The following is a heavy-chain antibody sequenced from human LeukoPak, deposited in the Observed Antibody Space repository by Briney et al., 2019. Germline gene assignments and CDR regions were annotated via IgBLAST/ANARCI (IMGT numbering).Heavy chain of an antibody. Sequence: SETLSLTCTVSSDSTSSYYWSWIRQPPGKGLEWIGYIYYSGGTNYNPSLKSRVTISVDTSKNQFSLKLSSVTAADTAVYYCARSGHSYGTYYFDYWGQRSLVTVSS. J-gene: IGHJ4*02. CDR3: ARSGHSYGTYYFDY. V-gene: IGHV4-59*01. CDR1: SDSTSSYY. D-gene: IGHD5-18*01. CDR2: IYYSGGT.